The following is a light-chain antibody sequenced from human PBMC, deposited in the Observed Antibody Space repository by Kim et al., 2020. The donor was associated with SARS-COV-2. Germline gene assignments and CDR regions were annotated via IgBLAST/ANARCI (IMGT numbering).Light chain of an antibody. CDR2: DAT. CDR3: QQSNDWPPLT. Sequence: TPGESATLSCRASQTINNMLVWYQQKPGQAPRLLIYDATTRATGVPARFIGSGSETDFTLTISSLQSEDFAVYYCQQSNDWPPLTFGQGTKVDIK. J-gene: IGKJ1*01. CDR1: QTINNM. V-gene: IGKV3-15*01.